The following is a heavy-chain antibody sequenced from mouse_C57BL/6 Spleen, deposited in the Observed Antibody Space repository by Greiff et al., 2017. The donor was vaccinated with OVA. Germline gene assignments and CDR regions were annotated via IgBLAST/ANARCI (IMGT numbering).Heavy chain of an antibody. Sequence: EVQLVESGGGLVKPGGSLTLSCAASGFTFSDYGMHWVRQAPEKGLEWVAYISSGSSTIYYADTVKGRFTISRENAKNTLFLQMTSLRSEDTAMYYCARGDYYAMDYWGQGTSVTVAS. CDR3: ARGDYYAMDY. CDR2: ISSGSSTI. J-gene: IGHJ4*01. CDR1: GFTFSDYG. V-gene: IGHV5-17*01.